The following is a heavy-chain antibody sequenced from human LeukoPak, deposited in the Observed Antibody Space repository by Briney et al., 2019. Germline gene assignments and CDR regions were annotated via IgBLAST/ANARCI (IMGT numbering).Heavy chain of an antibody. J-gene: IGHJ6*02. Sequence: KPGGSLRLSCAASGFTFSDFYITWIRQAPGKGLEWVSYISDSSSITYYADSVKGRFTISRDNAKNSLSLQLNSLRDEDTAVYFCAKVIRGGYGMDVWGQGTTVTVSS. CDR1: GFTFSDFY. V-gene: IGHV3-11*06. CDR3: AKVIRGGYGMDV. CDR2: ISDSSSIT. D-gene: IGHD3-10*01.